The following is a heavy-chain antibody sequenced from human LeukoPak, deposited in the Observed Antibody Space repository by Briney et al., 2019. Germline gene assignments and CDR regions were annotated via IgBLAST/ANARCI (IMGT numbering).Heavy chain of an antibody. Sequence: SETLSLTCTVSGGSISSYYWSWLRQPPGKGLEWIGYIYYSGSTNYNPSLKSRVTISVDTSKNQFSLKLSSVTAADTAVYYCARANCYDSSGYYYWLDYWGQGTLVTVSS. CDR1: GGSISSYY. D-gene: IGHD3-22*01. J-gene: IGHJ4*02. CDR2: IYYSGST. V-gene: IGHV4-59*01. CDR3: ARANCYDSSGYYYWLDY.